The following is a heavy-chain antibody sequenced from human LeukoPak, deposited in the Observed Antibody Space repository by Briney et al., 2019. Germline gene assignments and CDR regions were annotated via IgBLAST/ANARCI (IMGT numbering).Heavy chain of an antibody. Sequence: GESLKISCKGSGYSFTSYWIGWVRQMPGKGLEWMGIIYPGDSDTRYSPSFQGQVTISADKSISTAYVQWSSLKASDTAMYYCARHGVPAAMRNWFDPWGQGTLVTVSS. D-gene: IGHD2-2*01. J-gene: IGHJ5*02. CDR1: GYSFTSYW. CDR3: ARHGVPAAMRNWFDP. CDR2: IYPGDSDT. V-gene: IGHV5-51*01.